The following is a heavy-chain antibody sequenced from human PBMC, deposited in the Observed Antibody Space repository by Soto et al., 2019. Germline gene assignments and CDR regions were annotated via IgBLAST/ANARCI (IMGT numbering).Heavy chain of an antibody. D-gene: IGHD6-13*01. CDR3: ARVIAAAGTGFGYGMDV. CDR2: TYYRSKWYN. V-gene: IGHV6-1*01. J-gene: IGHJ6*02. CDR1: GDSVSTNSAA. Sequence: PSQTLSLTCAISGDSVSTNSAAWHWIRQSPSRGLECLGRTYYRSKWYNDDAVSVKSRMTINADTSKNQFSLQLNSVPPEDTAVYYCARVIAAAGTGFGYGMDVWGQGTTVTVSS.